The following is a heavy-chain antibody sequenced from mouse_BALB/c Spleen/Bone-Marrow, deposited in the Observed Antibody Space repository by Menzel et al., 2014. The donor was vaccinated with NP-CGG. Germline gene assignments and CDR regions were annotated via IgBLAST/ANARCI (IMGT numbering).Heavy chain of an antibody. CDR1: GYSITSAYA. J-gene: IGHJ2*01. CDR2: INYSGLT. CDR3: ARSGNLFDF. V-gene: IGHV3-2*02. D-gene: IGHD1-3*01. Sequence: VQLQQSGPGLVKPSQSLSLTCTVTGYSITSAYAWNWIRQFPGNNLEWMGYINYSGLTRYNPSLKGRISFVRAPSKNQFFLQLNSVTTGDTATYYCARSGNLFDFWGQGTTLTVSS.